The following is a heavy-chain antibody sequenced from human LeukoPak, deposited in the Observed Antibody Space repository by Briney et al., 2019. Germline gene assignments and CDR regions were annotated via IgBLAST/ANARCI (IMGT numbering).Heavy chain of an antibody. CDR2: IRSKANSYAT. Sequence: GGSLRLSCAASGFTFSGSAMYLVRQASGKGLEWVGRIRSKANSYATAYAASVKGRFTISRDDSKNTAYLQMNSLKTEDTAVYYCTSGIRGDFDYWGQGTLVTVSS. CDR3: TSGIRGDFDY. CDR1: GFTFSGSA. J-gene: IGHJ4*02. V-gene: IGHV3-73*01. D-gene: IGHD1-14*01.